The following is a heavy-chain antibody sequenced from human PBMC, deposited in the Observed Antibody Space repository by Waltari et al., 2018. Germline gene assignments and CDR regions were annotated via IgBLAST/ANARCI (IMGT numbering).Heavy chain of an antibody. CDR2: IYYSGGT. J-gene: IGHJ4*02. D-gene: IGHD3-10*01. Sequence: QLQLQESGPGLVKPSETLSLTCTVSGGSISSSSYYWGWIRQPPGKGLEWIGSIYYSGGTYYNPSLKSRVTISVDTSKNQFSLKLSSVTAADTAVYYCACPAGFPTYYGDPYGCDYWGQGTLVTVSS. CDR1: GGSISSSSYY. CDR3: ACPAGFPTYYGDPYGCDY. V-gene: IGHV4-39*07.